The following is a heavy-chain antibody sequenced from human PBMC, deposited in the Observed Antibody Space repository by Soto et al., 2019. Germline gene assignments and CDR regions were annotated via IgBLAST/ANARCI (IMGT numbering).Heavy chain of an antibody. J-gene: IGHJ2*01. Sequence: SETLSLTCAVSGGSISSSNWWSCVRQPPGKGLEWIGEIYHSGTTNYNPSLKSRVTISVDKSKNQFSLKVSSVTAADTAVYYCAIGTVTKNNWYFDLWGRGTLVAVS. V-gene: IGHV4-4*02. CDR2: IYHSGTT. CDR1: GGSISSSNW. D-gene: IGHD4-17*01. CDR3: AIGTVTKNNWYFDL.